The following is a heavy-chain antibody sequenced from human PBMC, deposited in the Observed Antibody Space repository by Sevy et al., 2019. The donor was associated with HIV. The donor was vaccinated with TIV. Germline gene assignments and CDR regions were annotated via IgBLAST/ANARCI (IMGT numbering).Heavy chain of an antibody. V-gene: IGHV3-9*01. CDR3: AKDRGYSYSSIDF. J-gene: IGHJ4*02. D-gene: IGHD5-18*01. CDR1: EFIFDDYA. Sequence: SLRLSCAASEFIFDDYAMHWVRQVPGRGLQWVSGISWNSGAIDYAESVKGRFTMSRDNAKNSLYLQMNTLRLEDTALYYCAKDRGYSYSSIDFWGQGTLVTVSS. CDR2: ISWNSGAI.